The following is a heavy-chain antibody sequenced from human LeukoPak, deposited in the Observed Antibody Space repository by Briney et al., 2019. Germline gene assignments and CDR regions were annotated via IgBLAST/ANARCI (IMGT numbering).Heavy chain of an antibody. CDR3: ARADNGAREGFDY. J-gene: IGHJ4*02. V-gene: IGHV1-18*01. CDR1: GYTITDSYS. CDR2: ISTYNGYT. D-gene: IGHD1-1*01. Sequence: ASVKVSFKASGYTITDSYSITWVRQAPGQGLEWMGYISTYNGYTNYAQNLQGRVSMTTDTSTNTAYMELRSLRSDDTAAYYCARADNGAREGFDYWGQGTLVTVSS.